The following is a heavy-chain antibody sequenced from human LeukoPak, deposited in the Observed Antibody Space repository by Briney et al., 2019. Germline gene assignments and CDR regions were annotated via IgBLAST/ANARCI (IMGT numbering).Heavy chain of an antibody. CDR1: GFTFSSYA. Sequence: GGSLRLSCAASGFTFSSYAMSWVRQAPGKGLEWVSAISGSGGSTYYADPVKGRFTISRDNSKNTLYLQMNSLRAEDTAVYYCAKDGMSEAYSSGWFDYWGQGTLVTVSS. D-gene: IGHD6-19*01. CDR3: AKDGMSEAYSSGWFDY. CDR2: ISGSGGST. V-gene: IGHV3-23*01. J-gene: IGHJ4*02.